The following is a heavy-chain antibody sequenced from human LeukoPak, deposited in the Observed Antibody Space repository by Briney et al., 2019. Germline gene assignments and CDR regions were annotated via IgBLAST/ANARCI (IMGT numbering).Heavy chain of an antibody. CDR3: AGGRDGYNSLDY. D-gene: IGHD5-24*01. Sequence: ASVRVSCKVSGGAFSSYAISWVRQAPGQGLEWMGGIIPIFGTANYAQKFQGRVTITADESTSTAYMELSSLRSEDTAVYYCAGGRDGYNSLDYWRQGTLVTVSS. CDR1: GGAFSSYA. V-gene: IGHV1-69*13. J-gene: IGHJ4*02. CDR2: IIPIFGTA.